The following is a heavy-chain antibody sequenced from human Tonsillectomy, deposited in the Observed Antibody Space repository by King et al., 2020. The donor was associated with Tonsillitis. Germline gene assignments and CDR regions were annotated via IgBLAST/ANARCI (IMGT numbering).Heavy chain of an antibody. V-gene: IGHV4-39*01. CDR1: GDSIREDTYY. Sequence: QLQESGPGLVKPSETMSLICSVSGDSIREDTYYWGWVRQPPGKGLEWIGSGYYSWNSYYNPSLRGRLAISVDTSMNQFSLRLTSVTAADTAVYYCARQIYYSYYLDVWGRGTTITVS. CDR2: GYYSWNS. J-gene: IGHJ6*03. CDR3: ARQIYYSYYLDV.